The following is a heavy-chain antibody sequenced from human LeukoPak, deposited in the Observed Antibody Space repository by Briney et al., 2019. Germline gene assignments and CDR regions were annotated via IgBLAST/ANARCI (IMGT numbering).Heavy chain of an antibody. CDR2: ISYDGSNK. CDR3: ARDFSGSYYGTTDYGMDV. D-gene: IGHD1-26*01. Sequence: GGSLRLSCAASGVSGVTFSNYALNWVRPAPGKGLEWVAVISYDGSNKYYADSVKGRFTISRDNSKNTLYLQMNSLRAEDTAVYYCARDFSGSYYGTTDYGMDVWGQGTTVTVSS. CDR1: GVSGVTFSNYA. J-gene: IGHJ6*02. V-gene: IGHV3-30-3*01.